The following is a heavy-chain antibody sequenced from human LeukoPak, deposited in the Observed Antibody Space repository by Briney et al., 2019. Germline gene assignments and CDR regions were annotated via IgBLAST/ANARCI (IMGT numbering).Heavy chain of an antibody. Sequence: PSETLSLTCTVSGGSIGSSTYYWVWIRQPPGKGLEWIGSIYYNGDTYYSPSLQSRVSISVATSKNQFSLRLSSVTAADTAVYYCARERLSYYYMDAWGKGTTVTVSS. CDR3: ARERLSYYYMDA. D-gene: IGHD1-1*01. CDR1: GGSIGSSTYY. V-gene: IGHV4-39*07. CDR2: IYYNGDT. J-gene: IGHJ6*03.